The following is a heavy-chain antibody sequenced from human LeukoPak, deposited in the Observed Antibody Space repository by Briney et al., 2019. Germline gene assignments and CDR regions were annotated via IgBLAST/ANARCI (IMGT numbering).Heavy chain of an antibody. CDR2: IYPGDSDT. J-gene: IGHJ4*02. CDR3: ARGYPYGYRVLDY. CDR1: GYTFTAYW. D-gene: IGHD5-18*01. V-gene: IGHV5-51*01. Sequence: GESLKISCEVSGYTFTAYWIGWVRQMPGKGLEWMGIIYPGDSDTRYSPSFQGQVTISADKSISTAYLQWSSLQASDTAMYFCARGYPYGYRVLDYWGQGTLVTVSS.